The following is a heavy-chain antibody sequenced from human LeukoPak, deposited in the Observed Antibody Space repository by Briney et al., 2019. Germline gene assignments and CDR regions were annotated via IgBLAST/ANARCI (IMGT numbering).Heavy chain of an antibody. CDR2: ISGSGGST. D-gene: IGHD6-13*01. J-gene: IGHJ4*02. Sequence: PGGSLRLSCAASGFTFSSYAMSWVRQAPGKGLEWVSAISGSGGSTYYADSVKGRFTISRDNSKNTLYLQMNSLRAEDTAVYYCARDEDPTRWYETPLDYWGQGTLVTVSS. CDR3: ARDEDPTRWYETPLDY. CDR1: GFTFSSYA. V-gene: IGHV3-23*01.